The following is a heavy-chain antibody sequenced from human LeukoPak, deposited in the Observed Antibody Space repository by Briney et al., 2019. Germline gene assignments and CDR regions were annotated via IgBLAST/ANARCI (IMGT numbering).Heavy chain of an antibody. CDR1: GYTLSSYD. CDR3: ARSPYDSSGYYSDY. V-gene: IGHV1-8*01. D-gene: IGHD3-22*01. J-gene: IGHJ4*02. CDR2: MNPNSGNT. Sequence: ASVKVSCKASGYTLSSYDINWVRQAAGQGLEWMGWMNPNSGNTGYAQKFQGRVSMTRNTSISTAYMELSSLRSEDTAVYYCARSPYDSSGYYSDYWGQGTLVTVSS.